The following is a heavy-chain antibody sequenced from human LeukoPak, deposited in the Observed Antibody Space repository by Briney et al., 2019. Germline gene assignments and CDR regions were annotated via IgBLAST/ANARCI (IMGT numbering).Heavy chain of an antibody. J-gene: IGHJ4*02. Sequence: PSETLSLTCTVSGGSISSYYWSWIRQPPGKGLEWIGYIHYSGSTNYNPSLKSRVTISVDTSKNQFSLKLSSVTAADTAVYYCARSNLSSGWSRTYYFDYWGQGTLVTVSS. CDR1: GGSISSYY. CDR2: IHYSGST. D-gene: IGHD6-19*01. CDR3: ARSNLSSGWSRTYYFDY. V-gene: IGHV4-59*01.